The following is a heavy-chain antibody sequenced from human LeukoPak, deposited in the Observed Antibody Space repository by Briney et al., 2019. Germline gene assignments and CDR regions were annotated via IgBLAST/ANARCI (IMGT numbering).Heavy chain of an antibody. D-gene: IGHD1-26*01. J-gene: IGHJ4*02. Sequence: PGGSLRLSCAASGFTFSDYYMSWIRQAPGKGLEWVSYISISGSSLYYADSVKGRFTISRDNAKNSMYLQMNSLRAEDTAVYYCARFVGSSRFDYWGQGTLVTVSS. V-gene: IGHV3-11*01. CDR1: GFTFSDYY. CDR3: ARFVGSSRFDY. CDR2: ISISGSSL.